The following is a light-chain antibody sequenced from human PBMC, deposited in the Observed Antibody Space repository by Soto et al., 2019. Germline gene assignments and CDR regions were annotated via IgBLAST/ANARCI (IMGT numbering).Light chain of an antibody. CDR2: GSS. V-gene: IGKV1-12*01. CDR1: QGVSDR. J-gene: IGKJ1*01. CDR3: LQDHNYPWK. Sequence: IQMTQSPWAGAASVGDSVTITFRASQGVSDRVAWYQQKPGEAPKLLIYGSSSLLSGVPSRFSGTRSGTDFTLTISSLQPDDFATYFCLQDHNYPWKFGQGTKVDIK.